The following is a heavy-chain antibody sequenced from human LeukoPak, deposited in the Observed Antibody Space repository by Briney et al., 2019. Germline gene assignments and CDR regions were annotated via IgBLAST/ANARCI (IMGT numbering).Heavy chain of an antibody. CDR2: INGIGGST. J-gene: IGHJ6*02. V-gene: IGHV3-23*01. D-gene: IGHD3-9*01. CDR1: GFTFSSYA. CDR3: AKEGYYDILTGYYSPAGMDV. Sequence: GGSLRLSCAASGFTFSSYAMSWVRQAPGKGLEWVSAINGIGGSTYYADSVKGRFTISRDNSKNTLYLQMNSLRAEDTAVYYCAKEGYYDILTGYYSPAGMDVWGQGTTVTVSS.